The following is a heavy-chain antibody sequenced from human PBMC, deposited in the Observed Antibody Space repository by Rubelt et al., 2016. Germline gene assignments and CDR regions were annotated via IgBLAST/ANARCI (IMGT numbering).Heavy chain of an antibody. CDR3: ARGRYDYDFWSGSRRLFDY. D-gene: IGHD3-3*01. Sequence: QLQLQESGPGLVKPSETLSLTCAVYGGSFSGYYWSWIRQPPGKGLEWIGEINHSGSTNYNPSLRGRVTISVDTSKNQFSRKLSSVTAADTAVYYCARGRYDYDFWSGSRRLFDYWGQGTLVTVSS. J-gene: IGHJ4*02. CDR1: GGSFSGYY. V-gene: IGHV4-34*01. CDR2: INHSGST.